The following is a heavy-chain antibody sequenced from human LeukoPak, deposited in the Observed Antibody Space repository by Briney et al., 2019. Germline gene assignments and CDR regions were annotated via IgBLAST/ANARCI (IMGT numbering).Heavy chain of an antibody. D-gene: IGHD2-8*01. V-gene: IGHV1-24*01. Sequence: ASVKVSCKVSGYTLTELSMHWVRQAPGKGLEWMGGFDPEDGETIYAQKFQGRVTMTEDTSTDTAYKELSSLRSEDTAVYYCATAPYCTNGVCYLGPDYWGQGTLVTVSS. CDR1: GYTLTELS. J-gene: IGHJ4*02. CDR2: FDPEDGET. CDR3: ATAPYCTNGVCYLGPDY.